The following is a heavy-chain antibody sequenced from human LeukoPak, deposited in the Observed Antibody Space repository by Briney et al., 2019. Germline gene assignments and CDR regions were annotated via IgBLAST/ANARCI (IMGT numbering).Heavy chain of an antibody. CDR1: GFTFSSYS. CDR2: ISSSSSYI. CDR3: ARGGAPVAGLHFDY. D-gene: IGHD6-19*01. J-gene: IGHJ4*02. V-gene: IGHV3-21*01. Sequence: GGSLRLSCAASGFTFSSYSMNWVRQAPGKGLEWVSSISSSSSYIYYADSVKGRFTISRDNAKNSLYLQMNSLRAEDTAVYYCARGGAPVAGLHFDYWGQGTLVTVSS.